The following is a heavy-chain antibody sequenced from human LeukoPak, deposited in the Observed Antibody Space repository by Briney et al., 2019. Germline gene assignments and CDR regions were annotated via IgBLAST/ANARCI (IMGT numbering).Heavy chain of an antibody. Sequence: EASVKVSCKASGYTFTTYAMNWVRQAPGQGLEWMGWINTNTGNPTYAQGFTGRFVFSLDTSVSTAYLQISSLKAEDTAVYYCASSYCSGGHCYPQQTVYYFDFWGQGTLVTVSS. CDR2: INTNTGNP. V-gene: IGHV7-4-1*02. CDR1: GYTFTTYA. D-gene: IGHD2-15*01. CDR3: ASSYCSGGHCYPQQTVYYFDF. J-gene: IGHJ4*02.